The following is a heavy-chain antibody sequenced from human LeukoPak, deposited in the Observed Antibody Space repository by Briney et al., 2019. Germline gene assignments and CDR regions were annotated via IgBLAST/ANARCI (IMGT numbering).Heavy chain of an antibody. Sequence: PSETLSLTCDVYGGSFSGYYWSWVRQPPGKGLEWIGEINQSGNTNYNPSLKSRVTISVDTSKNQFSLKLSSVTAADTAVYYCARGEWELRFGPWGHGTLVTVSS. V-gene: IGHV4-34*01. D-gene: IGHD1-26*01. CDR3: ARGEWELRFGP. J-gene: IGHJ5*02. CDR1: GGSFSGYY. CDR2: INQSGNT.